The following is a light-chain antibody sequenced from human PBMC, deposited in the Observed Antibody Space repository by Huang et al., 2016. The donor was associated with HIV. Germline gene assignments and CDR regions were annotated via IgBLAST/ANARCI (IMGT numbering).Light chain of an antibody. CDR2: AAS. CDR1: QTISNY. V-gene: IGKV1-39*01. J-gene: IGKJ5*01. CDR3: QQSHSNPIT. Sequence: DIQMTQSPSSLSASVGDRVTITCRASQTISNYLNWYQQRPGRAPKLLIYAASTLQTGVPTRFRGSGSGTDFTLTISSLQPDDFAAYYCQQSHSNPITFGQGTRLEIK.